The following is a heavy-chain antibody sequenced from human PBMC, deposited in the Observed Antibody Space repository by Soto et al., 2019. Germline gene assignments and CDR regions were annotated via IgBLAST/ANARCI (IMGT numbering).Heavy chain of an antibody. Sequence: GGSLRLSCAASGFAFSRHSMSWVRQAPEKGLEWVAGISDGGDLTYNADSVRGRFTISKDNSKNTLYLKMNSLRAEDTAVYYCVRRVMGSSRAFDFWGQGTMVTVSS. V-gene: IGHV3-23*01. CDR3: VRRVMGSSRAFDF. D-gene: IGHD3-10*01. CDR1: GFAFSRHS. CDR2: ISDGGDLT. J-gene: IGHJ3*01.